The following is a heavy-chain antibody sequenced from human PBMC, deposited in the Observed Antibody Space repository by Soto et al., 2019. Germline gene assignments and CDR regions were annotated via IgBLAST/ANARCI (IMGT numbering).Heavy chain of an antibody. CDR1: GYTFTSYG. CDR2: ISAYNGNT. V-gene: IGHV1-18*01. J-gene: IGHJ5*02. CDR3: ARGATDYDFWSGYAVWFDP. Sequence: ASVKVSCKASGYTFTSYGISWVRQAPGQGLEWMGWISAYNGNTNYAQKLQGRVTMTTDTSTSTAYMELRSLRSDDTAVYYCARGATDYDFWSGYAVWFDPWGQGTLVTVSS. D-gene: IGHD3-3*01.